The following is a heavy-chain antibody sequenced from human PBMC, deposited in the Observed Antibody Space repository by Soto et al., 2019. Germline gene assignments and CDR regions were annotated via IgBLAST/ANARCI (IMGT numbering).Heavy chain of an antibody. J-gene: IGHJ5*02. D-gene: IGHD6-13*01. CDR3: ASLAAAGTNWFDP. CDR2: IYHSGST. CDR1: GGSISSSNW. Sequence: SETLSLTCAVSGGSISSSNWWSWVRQPPGKGLEWIGEIYHSGSTNYNPSLKSRVTISVDKSKNQFSLKLSSVTAADTAVYYCASLAAAGTNWFDPWGQGTLVTVSS. V-gene: IGHV4-4*02.